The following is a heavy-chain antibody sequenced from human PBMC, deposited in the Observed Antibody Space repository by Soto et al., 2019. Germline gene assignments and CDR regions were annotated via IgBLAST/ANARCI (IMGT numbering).Heavy chain of an antibody. CDR1: GYSFTNYW. CDR3: ARQDGYGLYYFDF. Sequence: GEALKISCXGSGYSFTNYWIGWVRQMPGKGLEWMGIIYPGDSDTRYSPSFQGQVTISADKSISTAYLQWSSLKASDTAMYYCARQDGYGLYYFDFWGQGALVTVSS. V-gene: IGHV5-51*01. CDR2: IYPGDSDT. D-gene: IGHD3-10*01. J-gene: IGHJ4*02.